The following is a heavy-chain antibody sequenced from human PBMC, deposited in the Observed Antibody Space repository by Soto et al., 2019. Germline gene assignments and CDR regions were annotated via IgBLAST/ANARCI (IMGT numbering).Heavy chain of an antibody. CDR3: ARAPRDYSNYELLSYYYYGMDV. D-gene: IGHD4-4*01. Sequence: GGSLRLSCAASGFTFSSYAMHWVRQAPGKGLEWVAVISYDGSNKYYADSVKGRFTISRDNSKNTLYLQMNSLRAEDTAVYYCARAPRDYSNYELLSYYYYGMDVWGQGTTVTVSS. CDR2: ISYDGSNK. CDR1: GFTFSSYA. J-gene: IGHJ6*02. V-gene: IGHV3-30-3*01.